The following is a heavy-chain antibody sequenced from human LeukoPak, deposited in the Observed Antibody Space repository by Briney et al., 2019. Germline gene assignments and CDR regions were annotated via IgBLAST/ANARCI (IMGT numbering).Heavy chain of an antibody. Sequence: GASVKVSCKASGYTFTGYYMHWVRQAPGQGLEWMGWMNPNSGNTGYAQKFQGRVTITRNTSISTAYMELSSLRSEDTAVYYCARGIGYCSGGSCSGYYYYYMDVWGKGTTVTVSS. CDR1: GYTFTGYY. CDR3: ARGIGYCSGGSCSGYYYYYMDV. D-gene: IGHD2-15*01. V-gene: IGHV1-8*03. J-gene: IGHJ6*03. CDR2: MNPNSGNT.